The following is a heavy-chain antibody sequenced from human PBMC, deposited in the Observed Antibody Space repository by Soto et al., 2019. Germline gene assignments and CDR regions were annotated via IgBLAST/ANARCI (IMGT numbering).Heavy chain of an antibody. D-gene: IGHD3-3*01. V-gene: IGHV2-5*02. J-gene: IGHJ4*02. CDR3: AHRVLRTVFGLVTTTAIYFDF. CDR1: GFSLTTSGVG. Sequence: QITLNESGPTVVRPTETLTLTCRLSGFSLTTSGVGVGWIRQSPGKAPEWLALIYWDDDKRYSASLKSRLTITKDTSKNQVVLTVSDLDPTDTATYYCAHRVLRTVFGLVTTTAIYFDFWGQGTQVAVSS. CDR2: IYWDDDK.